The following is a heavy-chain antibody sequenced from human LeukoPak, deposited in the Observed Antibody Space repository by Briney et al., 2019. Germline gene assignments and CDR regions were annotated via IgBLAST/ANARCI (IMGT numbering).Heavy chain of an antibody. CDR1: GFSFSSYW. CDR3: TRNPGRHDDSWSG. J-gene: IGHJ4*02. CDR2: INSDGTIT. Sequence: QAGGSLRLSCGASGFSFSSYWMHWVRQGPGKGLVWVSRINSDGTITNYADSVKGRFTISRDNAKNTLYLQMNSLRADDTSVYYCTRNPGRHDDSWSGWGQGTVVTVSS. V-gene: IGHV3-74*01. D-gene: IGHD3-3*01.